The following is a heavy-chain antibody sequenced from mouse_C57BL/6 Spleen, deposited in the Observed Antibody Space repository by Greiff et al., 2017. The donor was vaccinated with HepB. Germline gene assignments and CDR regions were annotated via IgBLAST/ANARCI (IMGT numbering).Heavy chain of an antibody. V-gene: IGHV7-1*01. Sequence: EVQLVESGGGLVQPGRSLRLSCATSGFTFSDFYMEWVRQAPGKGLEWIAASRNKANDYTTEYSASVKGRFIVTRDTSQSILYLQMNALRAEDTAIYDCARDAHYGYHWYFDVWGTGTTVTVSS. CDR3: ARDAHYGYHWYFDV. CDR1: GFTFSDFY. J-gene: IGHJ1*03. D-gene: IGHD2-2*01. CDR2: SRNKANDYTT.